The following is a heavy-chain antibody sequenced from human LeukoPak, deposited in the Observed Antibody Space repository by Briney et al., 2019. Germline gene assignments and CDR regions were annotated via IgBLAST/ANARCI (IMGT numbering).Heavy chain of an antibody. Sequence: QPGGSLRLSCAASGFTFSSYAMSWVGQAPGKGLEWVSTISGSGGSTYYADSVKGRFTISRDNSKNTLYLQMNSLRAEDTAVYYCAKDLGATYGDYFDYWGQGTLVTVSS. V-gene: IGHV3-23*01. CDR3: AKDLGATYGDYFDY. CDR1: GFTFSSYA. CDR2: ISGSGGST. D-gene: IGHD4-17*01. J-gene: IGHJ4*02.